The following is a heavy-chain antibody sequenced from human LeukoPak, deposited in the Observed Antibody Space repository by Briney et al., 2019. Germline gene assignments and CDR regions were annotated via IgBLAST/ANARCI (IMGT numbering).Heavy chain of an antibody. CDR2: INHSGST. V-gene: IGHV4-34*01. CDR3: ARDRGWLHYYDNSGYHFDY. CDR1: GGSFSGYY. D-gene: IGHD3-22*01. J-gene: IGHJ4*02. Sequence: SETLSLTCAVYGGSFSGYYWSWIRQPPGKGLEWIGEINHSGSTYYHPSLKSRVTISVDTSKNQFSLKLSSVTAADTAVYYCARDRGWLHYYDNSGYHFDYWGQGTLVTVSS.